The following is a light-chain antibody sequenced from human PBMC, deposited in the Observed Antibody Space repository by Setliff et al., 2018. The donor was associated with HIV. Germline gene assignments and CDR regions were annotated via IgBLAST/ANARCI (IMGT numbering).Light chain of an antibody. Sequence: SYELTQPPSVSVAPGKTALITCAGNNIGSKSVHWYQQKPGQAPVLVVSDDSDRPSGIPERFSGPSSGNTATLLISGVEAGDEADYYCQLWDTSNVRPVFGGGTKVTVL. J-gene: IGLJ2*01. CDR2: DDS. V-gene: IGLV3-21*03. CDR3: QLWDTSNVRPV. CDR1: NIGSKS.